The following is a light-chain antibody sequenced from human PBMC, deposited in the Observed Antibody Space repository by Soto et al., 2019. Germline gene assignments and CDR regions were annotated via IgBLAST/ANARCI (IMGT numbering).Light chain of an antibody. CDR3: QQYDSSPS. V-gene: IGKV3-20*01. J-gene: IGKJ3*01. Sequence: VLTKSPGTLSLYTGERVTLSCSVSQSVSSSYLVWYQQRPDQAPRLLIYGASSRAAGVPDRFSGSGSGTDFVLSISRLEPEYFAVYYCQQYDSSPSFGPGTKVYIK. CDR1: QSVSSSY. CDR2: GAS.